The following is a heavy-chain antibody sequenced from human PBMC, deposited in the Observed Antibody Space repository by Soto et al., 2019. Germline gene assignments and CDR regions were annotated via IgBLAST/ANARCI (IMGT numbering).Heavy chain of an antibody. V-gene: IGHV3-30*18. CDR1: GFTFPRFG. J-gene: IGHJ6*02. D-gene: IGHD7-27*01. Sequence: QVQLVESGGGVVQPGRSLRLSCAASGFTFPRFGMHWVRQAPGKGLEWVALITYEGSQIYYADAVKGRFTISRDNGENTLTPQMDNLRTEDTATYFCAKGRGEMNWANYYGLDVWGQGTTVTVSS. CDR3: AKGRGEMNWANYYGLDV. CDR2: ITYEGSQI.